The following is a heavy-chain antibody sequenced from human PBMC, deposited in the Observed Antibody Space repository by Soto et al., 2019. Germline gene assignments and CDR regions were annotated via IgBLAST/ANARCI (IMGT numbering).Heavy chain of an antibody. V-gene: IGHV3-30-3*01. D-gene: IGHD6-13*01. Sequence: PGGSLRLSCAASEFTFRSYAMHWVRQAAGKGLEWVAVISYDGSNEYYADSVKGRFTIFRDNSKNTLYLQMSSLRVEDTAVYYCARWGIAAGDYWGQGTLVTVSS. J-gene: IGHJ4*02. CDR1: EFTFRSYA. CDR3: ARWGIAAGDY. CDR2: ISYDGSNE.